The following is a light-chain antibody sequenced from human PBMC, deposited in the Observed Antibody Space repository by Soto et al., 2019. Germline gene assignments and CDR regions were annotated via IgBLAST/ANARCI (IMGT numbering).Light chain of an antibody. CDR3: QQYDNWPHT. CDR1: QSVSSN. V-gene: IGKV3-15*01. J-gene: IGKJ2*01. Sequence: EIVMTQSPATLSVSPGERATLSCRASQSVSSNLAWYQQKRGQAPRLLMYGASARATGIPARFSGSGSGAEFTRNISSLQSEDFAVYFCQQYDNWPHTFGQGTNLEIK. CDR2: GAS.